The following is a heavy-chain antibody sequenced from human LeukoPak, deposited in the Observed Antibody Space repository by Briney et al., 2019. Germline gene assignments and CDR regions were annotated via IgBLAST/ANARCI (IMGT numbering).Heavy chain of an antibody. Sequence: PGGSLRLSCAASGFTFSSYWMHWVRQVPGKGLVWVSRINSDGSSTSHADSVKGRFTISRDNSKNTLYLQMNSLRAEDTAVYYCAREWGLWLLASTGFDYWGQGTLVTVSS. CDR3: AREWGLWLLASTGFDY. CDR1: GFTFSSYW. J-gene: IGHJ4*02. D-gene: IGHD4/OR15-4a*01. CDR2: INSDGSST. V-gene: IGHV3-74*01.